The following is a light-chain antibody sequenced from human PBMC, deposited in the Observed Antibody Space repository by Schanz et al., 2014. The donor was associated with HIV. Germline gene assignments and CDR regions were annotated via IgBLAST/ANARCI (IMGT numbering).Light chain of an antibody. CDR2: DVS. Sequence: QSALTQPPSVSGSPGQSVTISCTGSGGDVEGYALVSWYQQHPGKAPRLLIHDVSRRPSGVPDRFSGSKSGNKASLTISGLQGEDEADYYCCSYAGSYSWMFGGGTKLTVL. CDR3: CSYAGSYSWM. J-gene: IGLJ3*02. CDR1: GGDVEGYAL. V-gene: IGLV2-11*01.